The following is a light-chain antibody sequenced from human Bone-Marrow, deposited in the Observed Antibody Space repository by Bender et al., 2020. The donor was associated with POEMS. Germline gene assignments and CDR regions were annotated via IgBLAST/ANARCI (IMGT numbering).Light chain of an antibody. J-gene: IGLJ1*01. Sequence: QSALTQPASVSGSPGQSITISCTGTSSDVGGYNSVSWYQQYPGKAPKLIISDVSYRPSGVSTRFSGSKSGKTASLTISGLQPADEADYYCNSYTSSNTYVFGTGTKVTVL. CDR3: NSYTSSNTYV. CDR2: DVS. V-gene: IGLV2-14*03. CDR1: SSDVGGYNS.